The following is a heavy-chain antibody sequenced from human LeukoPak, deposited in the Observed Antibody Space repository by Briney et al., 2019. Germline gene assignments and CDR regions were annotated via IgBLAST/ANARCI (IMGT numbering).Heavy chain of an antibody. V-gene: IGHV1-69*06. Sequence: SVKVSCKASGGTFSSYAISWVRQAPGQGLEWMGGIIPIFGTANYAQKFQGRVTITADKSTSTAYMELSSLRSEDTAVYYCARGERDGYNYGFAAFDIWGQGTMVTVSS. CDR1: GGTFSSYA. D-gene: IGHD5-24*01. CDR2: IIPIFGTA. CDR3: ARGERDGYNYGFAAFDI. J-gene: IGHJ3*02.